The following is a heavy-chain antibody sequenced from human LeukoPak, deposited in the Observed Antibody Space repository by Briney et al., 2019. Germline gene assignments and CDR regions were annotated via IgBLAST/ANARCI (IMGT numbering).Heavy chain of an antibody. Sequence: SETLSLTCTVSGDSISRSPYYWGWIRQPPGKGLEWIGSISHSGYTYYNPSLKRRVITSVDTSKNQFSLKLISVTAADTAVFYCASQRAYYDYVWGGYRPGYFDYWGQGILVTVSS. CDR2: ISHSGYT. D-gene: IGHD3-16*02. CDR1: GDSISRSPYY. CDR3: ASQRAYYDYVWGGYRPGYFDY. V-gene: IGHV4-39*07. J-gene: IGHJ4*02.